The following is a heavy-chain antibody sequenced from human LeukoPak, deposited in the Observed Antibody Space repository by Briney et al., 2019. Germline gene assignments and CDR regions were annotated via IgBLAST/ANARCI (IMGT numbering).Heavy chain of an antibody. Sequence: PGGSLRLSCAASGFTFSNYWMTWVRQAPGKGLEWVANIKQDGSEISYVDSVKGRFTISRDNSKNTLYLQMNSLRAEDTAVYYCAKGYDILTGAIDYWGQGTLVTVSS. CDR2: IKQDGSEI. J-gene: IGHJ4*02. CDR1: GFTFSNYW. CDR3: AKGYDILTGAIDY. D-gene: IGHD3-9*01. V-gene: IGHV3-7*03.